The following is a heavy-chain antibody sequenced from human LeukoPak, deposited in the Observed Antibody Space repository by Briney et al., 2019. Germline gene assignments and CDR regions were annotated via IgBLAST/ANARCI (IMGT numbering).Heavy chain of an antibody. J-gene: IGHJ4*02. D-gene: IGHD4-4*01. CDR3: ARFAFPGNSGVDY. CDR2: INHSGST. V-gene: IGHV4-34*01. Sequence: NPSETLSLTCAVYGGSFSGYYWSWIRQPPGKGLEWIGEINHSGSTNYNPSLKSRVTISVDTSKNQFSLKLSSVTAADTAVYYCARFAFPGNSGVDYWGQGTLVTVSS. CDR1: GGSFSGYY.